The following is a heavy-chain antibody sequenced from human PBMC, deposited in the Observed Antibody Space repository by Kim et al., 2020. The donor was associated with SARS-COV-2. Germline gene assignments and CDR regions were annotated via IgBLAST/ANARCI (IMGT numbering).Heavy chain of an antibody. CDR1: GGSFSGYY. D-gene: IGHD2-2*02. J-gene: IGHJ5*02. CDR3: AGTETKDIVVVPAAIAWGFDP. Sequence: SETLSLTCAVYGGSFSGYYWSWIRQPPWKGLEWIGEINHSGSTNYNPSLKSRVTISVDTSKNQFSLKLSSVTAADTAVYYCAGTETKDIVVVPAAIAWGFDPWGQGTLVTVSS. V-gene: IGHV4-34*01. CDR2: INHSGST.